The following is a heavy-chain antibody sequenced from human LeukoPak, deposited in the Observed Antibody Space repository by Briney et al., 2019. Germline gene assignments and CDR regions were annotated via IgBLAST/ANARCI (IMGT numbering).Heavy chain of an antibody. CDR2: ISSTGGTI. CDR3: VRDRGWYHFDL. CDR1: GFTFRNYL. V-gene: IGHV3-48*03. J-gene: IGHJ4*02. D-gene: IGHD3-10*01. Sequence: GGSLRLSCAASGFTFRNYLMNWVRQAPGKGLEWVSFISSTGGTIYYADSVKGRFTISRDNTKNSLFLQLNSLRAEDTAVYYCVRDRGWYHFDLWGQGTLVTVSS.